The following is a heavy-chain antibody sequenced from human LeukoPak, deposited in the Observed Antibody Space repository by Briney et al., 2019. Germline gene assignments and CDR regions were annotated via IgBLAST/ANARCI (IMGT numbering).Heavy chain of an antibody. D-gene: IGHD3-9*01. CDR3: ASTHYHDVLTGYSLFDY. V-gene: IGHV4-30-4*08. CDR2: IYYSGST. J-gene: IGHJ4*02. Sequence: PSETLSLTCTVSGHSLSGSSYSWGWIRQPPGKGLEWIGYIYYSGSTYYNPSLKSRVTISVDTSKNQFSLKVTSLTAADTAVYYCASTHYHDVLTGYSLFDYWGQGSLVAVSS. CDR1: GHSLSGSSYS.